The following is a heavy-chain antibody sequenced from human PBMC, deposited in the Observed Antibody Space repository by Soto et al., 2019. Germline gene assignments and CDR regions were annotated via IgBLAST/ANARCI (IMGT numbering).Heavy chain of an antibody. V-gene: IGHV1-18*01. Sequence: ASVKVSCKASGYTFTSYGISWVRQAPGQGLEWMGWISAYNGNTNYAQKLQGRGTMTTDTSTSTAYMELRSLRSDDTAVYYCARDGTYYDFWSGYSPSFDYWGQGTLVTVSS. J-gene: IGHJ4*02. D-gene: IGHD3-3*01. CDR2: ISAYNGNT. CDR1: GYTFTSYG. CDR3: ARDGTYYDFWSGYSPSFDY.